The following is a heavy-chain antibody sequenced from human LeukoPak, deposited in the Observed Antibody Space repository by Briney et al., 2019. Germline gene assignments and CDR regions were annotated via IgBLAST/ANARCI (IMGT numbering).Heavy chain of an antibody. D-gene: IGHD6-13*01. J-gene: IGHJ4*02. CDR3: ARTRSSSSSWYGQFDY. CDR2: ISVYNGNT. CDR1: GYTFTSYG. Sequence: GASVKVSCKASGYTFTSYGISWVRQAPGQGLEWMGWISVYNGNTNYAQKFQGRVTITADKSTSTAYMELSSLRSEDTAVYYCARTRSSSSSWYGQFDYWGQGTLVTVSS. V-gene: IGHV1-18*01.